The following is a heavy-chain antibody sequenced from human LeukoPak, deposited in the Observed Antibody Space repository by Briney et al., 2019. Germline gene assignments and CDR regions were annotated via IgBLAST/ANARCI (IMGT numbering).Heavy chain of an antibody. CDR1: GGSFSGYY. CDR3: ARHVRNRGYDILTGHFDY. Sequence: SETLSLTCAVYGGSFSGYYWSWIRQPPGKGLEWIGEINHSGSTNYNPSLKSRVTISVDTSKNQFSLKLSSVTAADTAVYYCARHVRNRGYDILTGHFDYWGQGTLVTVSS. J-gene: IGHJ4*02. V-gene: IGHV4-34*01. D-gene: IGHD3-9*01. CDR2: INHSGST.